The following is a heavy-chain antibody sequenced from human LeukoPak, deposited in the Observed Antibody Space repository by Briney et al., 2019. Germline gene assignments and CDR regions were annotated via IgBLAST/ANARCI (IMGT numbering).Heavy chain of an antibody. V-gene: IGHV3-53*01. CDR2: IYSGGST. CDR1: GFTVSSNY. D-gene: IGHD6-19*01. CDR3: ARARPQYSSGWYFGY. J-gene: IGHJ4*02. Sequence: GGSLRLSCAASGFTVSSNYMSWVRQAPGKGLEWVSVIYSGGSTYYADSVKGRFTISRDNSKNTLYLQMNSLRAEDTAVYYCARARPQYSSGWYFGYRGQGTLVTVSS.